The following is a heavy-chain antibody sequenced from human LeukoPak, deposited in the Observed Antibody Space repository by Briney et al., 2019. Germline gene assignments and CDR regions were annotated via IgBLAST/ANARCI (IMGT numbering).Heavy chain of an antibody. CDR3: ARVSTRCSGGSCYPLHFDY. CDR2: MNPNSGNT. V-gene: IGHV1-8*01. Sequence: ASVKVSCKASGYTFTSYDINWVRQATGQGLEWMGWMNPNSGNTGYAQKFQGRATMTRNTSISTAYMELSSLRSEDTAVYYCARVSTRCSGGSCYPLHFDYWGQGTLVTVSS. J-gene: IGHJ4*02. CDR1: GYTFTSYD. D-gene: IGHD2-15*01.